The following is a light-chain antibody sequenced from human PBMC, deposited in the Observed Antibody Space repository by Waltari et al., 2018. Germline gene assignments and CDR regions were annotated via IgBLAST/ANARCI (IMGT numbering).Light chain of an antibody. Sequence: SSELTQDPAVSVALGQTVRITCQGDSLSGYYASWYQQKPGQAPVLVIYGKNNRPSWIPDRFSGSSSGNTASLTITGAQAEDEAEYYCYSRDSSGDHLRVFGAGTKVTVL. CDR3: YSRDSSGDHLRV. V-gene: IGLV3-19*01. CDR1: SLSGYY. J-gene: IGLJ1*01. CDR2: GKN.